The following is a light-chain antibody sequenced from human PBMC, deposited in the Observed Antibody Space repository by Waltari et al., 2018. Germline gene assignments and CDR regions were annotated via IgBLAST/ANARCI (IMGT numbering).Light chain of an antibody. V-gene: IGLV3-1*01. CDR3: QALGTGAWV. CDR1: ILGNKY. J-gene: IGLJ3*02. Sequence: SYELTQPPSVSVSPGQTASITCSGDILGNKYASWYQQKPGQSPLLVIYQDTKRPSEIPGRFSGSKSANAATRTIPGTQAVDEADYYCQALGTGAWVFGGGTKLTVL. CDR2: QDT.